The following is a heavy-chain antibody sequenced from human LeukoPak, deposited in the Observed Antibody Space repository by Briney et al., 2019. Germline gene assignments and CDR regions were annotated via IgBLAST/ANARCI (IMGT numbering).Heavy chain of an antibody. D-gene: IGHD2-21*01. V-gene: IGHV4-34*01. CDR3: ARLNIAGGFDY. CDR2: INHGGST. Sequence: SETLSLTCAAYGGSFSDYYWIWIRQPPSGKGLEWIGEINHGGSTNYNPSLKSRVTISIDTSKNQFSLNLTSVAAADMAMYYCARLNIAGGFDYWGQGTLVTVSS. CDR1: GGSFSDYY. J-gene: IGHJ4*02.